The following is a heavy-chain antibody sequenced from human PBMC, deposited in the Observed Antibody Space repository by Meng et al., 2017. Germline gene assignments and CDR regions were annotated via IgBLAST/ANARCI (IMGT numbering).Heavy chain of an antibody. J-gene: IGHJ4*02. CDR2: INHSGST. D-gene: IGHD5-18*01. Sequence: QVQLQQWGAGLLKPSGTLSLTCAVYGGSFSGYYWSWIRQPPGKGLEWIGEINHSGSTNYNPSLKSRVTISVDTSKNQFSLKLSSVTAADTAVYYCARGGGYSYGFGSIDYWGQGTLVTVSS. V-gene: IGHV4-34*01. CDR1: GGSFSGYY. CDR3: ARGGGYSYGFGSIDY.